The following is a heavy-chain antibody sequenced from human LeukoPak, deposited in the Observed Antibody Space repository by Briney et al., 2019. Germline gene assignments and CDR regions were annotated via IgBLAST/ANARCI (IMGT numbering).Heavy chain of an antibody. V-gene: IGHV1-69*04. Sequence: SVKVSCKASGGTFSSYAISWVRQAPGQGLEWMGRIIPILGIPNYAQKFQGRVTMTTDTSTSTAYMELRSLRSDDTAVYYCARTSHESVLYWSDPWGQGTLVNVSS. CDR1: GGTFSSYA. J-gene: IGHJ5*02. CDR3: ARTSHESVLYWSDP. D-gene: IGHD3-16*01. CDR2: IIPILGIP.